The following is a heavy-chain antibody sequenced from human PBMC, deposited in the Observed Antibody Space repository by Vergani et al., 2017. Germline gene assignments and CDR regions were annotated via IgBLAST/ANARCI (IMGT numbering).Heavy chain of an antibody. CDR2: IYPGDSDP. D-gene: IGHD3-9*01. CDR3: ARRYDILTGYFDY. Sequence: EVQLVQSGAEVKKPGESLRISCKGSGYSFTSYWIGWVRQMPGKGLEWMGIIYPGDSDPRYSPSFQGQGTISADKSISTAYLQWSSLKASDTAMYYCARRYDILTGYFDYWGQGTLVTVSS. V-gene: IGHV5-51*01. J-gene: IGHJ4*02. CDR1: GYSFTSYW.